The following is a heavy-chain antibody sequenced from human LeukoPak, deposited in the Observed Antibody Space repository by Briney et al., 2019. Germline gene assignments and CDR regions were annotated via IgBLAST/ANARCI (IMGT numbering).Heavy chain of an antibody. CDR3: ARAKGIVRATTFRELHGRFDP. CDR1: GYTFTGYY. Sequence: GASEKVSCKASGYTFTGYYMHWVRQAPGQGLEWMGWIKPNSGGTNYAQTFQGRVTMTRDTSISTAYMELSRLRSDDTAVYYCARAKGIVRATTFRELHGRFDPWGQGTLVTVSS. V-gene: IGHV1-2*02. D-gene: IGHD1-26*01. J-gene: IGHJ5*02. CDR2: IKPNSGGT.